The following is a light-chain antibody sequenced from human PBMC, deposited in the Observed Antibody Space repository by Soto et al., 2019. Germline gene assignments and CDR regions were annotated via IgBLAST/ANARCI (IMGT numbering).Light chain of an antibody. CDR3: QQYNDWPPGGT. Sequence: EIVMTQSPATLSVSPGERATLSCRASQSVNNNLAWYQQKPGQAPRILIYGASTRATGIPARFGGSGSGADVTDNISILKGEDFADYAIQQYNDWPPGGTFGQGTKVEIK. V-gene: IGKV3-15*01. CDR1: QSVNNN. J-gene: IGKJ1*01. CDR2: GAS.